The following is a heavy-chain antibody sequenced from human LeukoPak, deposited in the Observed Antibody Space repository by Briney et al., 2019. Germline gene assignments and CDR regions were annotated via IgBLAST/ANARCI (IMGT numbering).Heavy chain of an antibody. J-gene: IGHJ4*02. Sequence: GGSLRLSCAASGFTFSSYSMNWVRQAPGKGLEWVSSLSSSSYIYYADSVKGRFTISRDNAKNSLYLQMNSLRAEDTAVYYCARDSRWGCSGGSCYSDYWGQGTLVTVSS. CDR2: LSSSSYI. CDR1: GFTFSSYS. D-gene: IGHD2-15*01. CDR3: ARDSRWGCSGGSCYSDY. V-gene: IGHV3-21*01.